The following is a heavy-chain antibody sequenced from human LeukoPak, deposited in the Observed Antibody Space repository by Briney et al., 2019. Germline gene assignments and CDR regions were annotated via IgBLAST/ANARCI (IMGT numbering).Heavy chain of an antibody. CDR1: GFTFSSYS. V-gene: IGHV3-21*01. D-gene: IGHD3-22*01. CDR3: ARAPSLYYYDSRGYFDY. CDR2: ISSSSSYI. J-gene: IGHJ4*02. Sequence: GGSLRLSCAASGFTFSSYSMNWVRQAPGKGLEWVSSISSSSSYIYYADSVKGRFTISRDNAKNSLYLQMNSLRAEDTAVYYCARAPSLYYYDSRGYFDYWGQGTLVTVSS.